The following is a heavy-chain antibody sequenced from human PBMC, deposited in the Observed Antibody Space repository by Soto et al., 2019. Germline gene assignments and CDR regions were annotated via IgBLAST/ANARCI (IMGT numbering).Heavy chain of an antibody. J-gene: IGHJ6*02. D-gene: IGHD1-1*01. CDR3: ARDISYNYPIEHGIKV. CDR1: GDSVSSNSAA. Sequence: TLSLTCAISGDSVSSNSAAWNWIRQSPSRGLEWLGRTYYRSKWYNDYAVSVKSRITINPDTSKNQFSLQLNSLTPEDTAVYYCARDISYNYPIEHGIKVWAQGTTVTVSS. V-gene: IGHV6-1*01. CDR2: TYYRSKWYN.